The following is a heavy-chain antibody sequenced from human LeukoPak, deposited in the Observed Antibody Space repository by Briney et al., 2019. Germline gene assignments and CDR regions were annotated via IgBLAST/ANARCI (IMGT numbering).Heavy chain of an antibody. D-gene: IGHD3-3*01. J-gene: IGHJ6*03. CDR3: ARDGGITIFGVVTIGYYMDV. CDR1: GFTFSSYS. Sequence: PGGSLRLSCAASGFTFSSYSKIWVRQAPGKGRVGVSSISSSSSYIYYEDSVRGRLAIPRANDKSSLYLPMHRLRAEETDVYYCARDGGITIFGVVTIGYYMDVWGKGTPVTVSS. CDR2: ISSSSSYI. V-gene: IGHV3-21*01.